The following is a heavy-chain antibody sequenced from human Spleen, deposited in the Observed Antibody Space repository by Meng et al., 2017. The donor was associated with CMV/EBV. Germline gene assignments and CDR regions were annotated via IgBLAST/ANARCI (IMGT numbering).Heavy chain of an antibody. CDR2: IKEDGGEK. V-gene: IGHV3-7*01. D-gene: IGHD3-3*01. J-gene: IGHJ4*02. CDR3: ARGRYHVFWSGFLEGSYYFDY. Sequence: LSLTCAASGFTFSSYWMSWVRQAPGKGLEWVANIKEDGGEKYYVDSVKGRFTISRDNAKNSLYLQMNSLRAEDTAVYYCARGRYHVFWSGFLEGSYYFDYWGQGTLVTVSS. CDR1: GFTFSSYW.